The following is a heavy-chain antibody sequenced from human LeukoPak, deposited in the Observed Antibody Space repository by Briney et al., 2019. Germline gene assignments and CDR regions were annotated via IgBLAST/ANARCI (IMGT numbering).Heavy chain of an antibody. V-gene: IGHV3-23*01. D-gene: IGHD3-10*01. CDR3: AKVAYRDTWRGEFDY. CDR1: GFTFNSYA. Sequence: GGSLRLSCAASGFTFNSYALNWVRQAPGKGLEWVSAISVGGYTTHYADSVKGRFTISRDNSENTLYLQIYSLRAEDTAIYYCAKVAYRDTWRGEFDYWGQGTLVVVSS. J-gene: IGHJ4*02. CDR2: ISVGGYTT.